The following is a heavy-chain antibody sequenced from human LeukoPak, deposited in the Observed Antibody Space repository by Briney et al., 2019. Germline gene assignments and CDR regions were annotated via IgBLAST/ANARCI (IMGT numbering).Heavy chain of an antibody. D-gene: IGHD3-22*01. J-gene: IGHJ5*02. Sequence: PSETPSLTCAVYGGSFSGYYWSWIRQPPGKGLEWIGEINHSGSTNYNPSLKSRVTISVDTSKNQFSLKLSSVTAADTAVYYCARVRGYNWFDPWGQGTLVTVSS. V-gene: IGHV4-34*01. CDR2: INHSGST. CDR1: GGSFSGYY. CDR3: ARVRGYNWFDP.